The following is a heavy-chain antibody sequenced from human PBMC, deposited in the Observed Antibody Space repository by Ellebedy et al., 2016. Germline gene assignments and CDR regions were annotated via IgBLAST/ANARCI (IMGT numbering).Heavy chain of an antibody. CDR2: ISSSSSYT. V-gene: IGHV3-11*06. CDR3: ARSRGMDV. CDR1: GFTFSDYY. Sequence: GESLKISCAASGFTFSDYYMSWFRQAPGKGLEWVSYISSSSSYTNYADSVKGRFTISRDNAKNSLYLQMNSLRAEDTAVYYCARSRGMDVWGQGATVTVSS. J-gene: IGHJ6*02.